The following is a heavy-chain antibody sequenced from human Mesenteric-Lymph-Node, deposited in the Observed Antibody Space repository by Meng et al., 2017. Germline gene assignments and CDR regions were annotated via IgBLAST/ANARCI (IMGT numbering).Heavy chain of an antibody. CDR1: GYTFTSYG. D-gene: IGHD6-19*01. Sequence: ASVKVSCKASGYTFTSYGISWVRQAPGQGLEWMGWVSAYNGETNYAQKLQGRVTMTTDTSTNTAYLELRSLRSDDTAVYYCAKIAVGFRGYHYVSSFDSWGQGTLVTVSS. CDR2: VSAYNGET. CDR3: AKIAVGFRGYHYVSSFDS. J-gene: IGHJ4*02. V-gene: IGHV1-18*01.